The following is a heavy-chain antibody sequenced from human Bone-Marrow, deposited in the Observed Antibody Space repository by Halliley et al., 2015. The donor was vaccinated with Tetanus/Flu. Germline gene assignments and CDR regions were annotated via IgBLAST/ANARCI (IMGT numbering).Heavy chain of an antibody. Sequence: SLRLSCAASGFTFSTSWMSWVRQAPGKGLEWVASIKEDGNVKDNMDSVRGRFTISRDNTKMSLSLQINSLRTEDTALYYCARGNIPFPIWGQGTMLTVSS. J-gene: IGHJ3*02. V-gene: IGHV3-7*03. CDR3: ARGNIPFPI. D-gene: IGHD2-15*01. CDR1: GFTFSTSW. CDR2: IKEDGNVK.